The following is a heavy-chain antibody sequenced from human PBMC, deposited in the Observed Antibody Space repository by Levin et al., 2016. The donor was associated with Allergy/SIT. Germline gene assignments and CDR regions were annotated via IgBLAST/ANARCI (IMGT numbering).Heavy chain of an antibody. CDR3: ARTGVIFGVVSNFDY. V-gene: IGHV4-31*02. Sequence: WIRQPPGKGLEWIGYTYYSGSTYYNPALKSRVTISVDTSKNQFSLKLSSVTAADTAVYYCARTGVIFGVVSNFDYWGQGTLVTVSS. D-gene: IGHD3-3*01. CDR2: TYYSGST. J-gene: IGHJ4*02.